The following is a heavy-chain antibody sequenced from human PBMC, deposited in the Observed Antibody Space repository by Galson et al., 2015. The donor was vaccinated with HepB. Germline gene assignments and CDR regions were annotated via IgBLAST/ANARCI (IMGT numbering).Heavy chain of an antibody. V-gene: IGHV1-18*04. CDR1: GYTFTDYG. J-gene: IGHJ4*02. D-gene: IGHD4-17*01. CDR2: IGPYNGNT. Sequence: SVKVSCKASGYTFTDYGINWVRQAPGQGLEWVGWIGPYNGNTNYARRLQGRVTLTADTSTATVYMDLRSLRTDDTAIYYCAISYGDLDYWGQGTLVTVSS. CDR3: AISYGDLDY.